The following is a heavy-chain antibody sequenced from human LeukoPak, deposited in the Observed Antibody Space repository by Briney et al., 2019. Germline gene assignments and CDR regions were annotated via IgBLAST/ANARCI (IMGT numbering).Heavy chain of an antibody. J-gene: IGHJ6*02. CDR1: GGSISSGGYY. D-gene: IGHD4-17*01. CDR2: IYSSGST. V-gene: IGHV4-31*03. Sequence: SETLSLTCTVSGGSISSGGYYWSWIRQHPGKGLEWIGYIYSSGSTYYNPSLKSRVTISVDTSKNQFSLKLSSVTAADTAVYYCARDYPVSVTGYGMDVWGQGTTVTVSS. CDR3: ARDYPVSVTGYGMDV.